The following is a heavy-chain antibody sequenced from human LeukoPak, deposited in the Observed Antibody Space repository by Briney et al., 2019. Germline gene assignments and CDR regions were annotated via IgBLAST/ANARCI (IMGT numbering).Heavy chain of an antibody. CDR1: GFTFSSYA. CDR2: ISYDGSNK. CDR3: AKSRAGGDGGWYDGFDY. D-gene: IGHD6-19*01. V-gene: IGHV3-30*18. J-gene: IGHJ4*02. Sequence: GGSLRLSCAASGFTFSSYAMHWVRQAPGKGLEWVAIISYDGSNKYYADSVKGRFTISRDNSKNTLYLQMNSLRAEDTAVYYCAKSRAGGDGGWYDGFDYWGQGTLVTVSS.